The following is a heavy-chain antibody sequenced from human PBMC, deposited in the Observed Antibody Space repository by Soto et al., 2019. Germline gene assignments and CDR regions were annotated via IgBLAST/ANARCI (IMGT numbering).Heavy chain of an antibody. D-gene: IGHD6-19*01. CDR1: GFAVSSKY. CDR3: VQTTGWPGFDF. Sequence: EVQLVESGGGVIQPGGSLRLSCAASGFAVSSKYMTWVRQAPGKGLEWVSVIYGGGTIYYADSVKGRFTISRDTSKNTLYLQMNSLRAEDTAVYYCVQTTGWPGFDFWGQGTLVTVSS. CDR2: IYGGGTI. V-gene: IGHV3-53*01. J-gene: IGHJ4*02.